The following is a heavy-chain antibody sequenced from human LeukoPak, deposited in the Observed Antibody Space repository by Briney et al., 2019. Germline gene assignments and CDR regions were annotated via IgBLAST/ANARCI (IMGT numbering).Heavy chain of an antibody. CDR2: IIPIFGTA. D-gene: IGHD3-22*01. CDR1: GYTFTSYY. V-gene: IGHV1-69*13. Sequence: SVKVSCKASGYTFTSYYMHWVRQAPGQGLEWMGGIIPIFGTANYAQKFQGRVTITADESTSTAYMELSSLRSEDTAVYYCARDGREYYYDSSGYSGGYWGQGTLVTVSS. J-gene: IGHJ4*02. CDR3: ARDGREYYYDSSGYSGGY.